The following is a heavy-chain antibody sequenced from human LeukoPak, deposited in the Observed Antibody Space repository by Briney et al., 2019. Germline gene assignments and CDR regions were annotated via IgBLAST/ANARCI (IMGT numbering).Heavy chain of an antibody. CDR3: ARTPYDYVWGKYYFDY. CDR2: IIPIFGTA. CDR1: GGTFSSYA. V-gene: IGHV1-69*05. Sequence: SVKVSCKASGGTFSSYAISWVRQAPGQGLEWMGGIIPIFGTANYSQKFQGRVTITTDESTSTAYMELSSLRSEDTAVYYCARTPYDYVWGKYYFDYWGQGTLVTVSS. J-gene: IGHJ4*02. D-gene: IGHD3-16*01.